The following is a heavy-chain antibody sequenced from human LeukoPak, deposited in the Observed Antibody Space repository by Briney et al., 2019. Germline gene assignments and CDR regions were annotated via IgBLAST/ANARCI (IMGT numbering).Heavy chain of an antibody. CDR2: ISYTGTYI. D-gene: IGHD1-26*01. Sequence: PGGSLRLSCAASAFSLNAYNMNWVRQAPGKGLEWVSSISYTGTYIYYADSVKGRFTISRDNAQNSLYLQMNSLRAEDTAIYYCVRDRGTYRPIDYWGQGTLITVSS. J-gene: IGHJ4*02. CDR1: AFSLNAYN. V-gene: IGHV3-21*04. CDR3: VRDRGTYRPIDY.